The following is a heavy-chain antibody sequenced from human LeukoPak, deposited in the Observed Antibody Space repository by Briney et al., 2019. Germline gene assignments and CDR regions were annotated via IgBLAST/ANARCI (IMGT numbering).Heavy chain of an antibody. CDR1: RYTFTGYY. CDR2: INPNSGGT. CDR3: ARVYCTNGVCYNPDY. Sequence: ASVKVSCKASRYTFTGYYMHWVRQAPGQGLEWMGWINPNSGGTNYAQKFQGRVTMTRDTSISTAYMELSRLRYDDTAVYYCARVYCTNGVCYNPDYWGQGTLVTVPS. V-gene: IGHV1-2*02. D-gene: IGHD2-8*01. J-gene: IGHJ4*02.